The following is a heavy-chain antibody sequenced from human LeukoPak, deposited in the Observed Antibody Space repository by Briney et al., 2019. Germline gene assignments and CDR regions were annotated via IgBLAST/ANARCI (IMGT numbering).Heavy chain of an antibody. CDR1: GGTFSSYA. CDR3: ATPSYCSGGSCYRRTFDY. CDR2: IIPILGIA. D-gene: IGHD2-15*01. V-gene: IGHV1-69*04. J-gene: IGHJ4*02. Sequence: SVKVSCKASGGTFSSYAISWVRQAPGQGLEWMGRIIPILGIANYAQKFQGRVTITADKSTSTAYMELSSLRSEDTAVYYCATPSYCSGGSCYRRTFDYWGQGTLVTVSS.